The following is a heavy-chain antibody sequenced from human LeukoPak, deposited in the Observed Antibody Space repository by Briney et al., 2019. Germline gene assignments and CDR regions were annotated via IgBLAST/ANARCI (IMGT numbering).Heavy chain of an antibody. CDR1: GGTFSSYA. V-gene: IGHV1-69*13. Sequence: GASVKVSCKASGGTFSSYAISWVRQAPGQGLEWMGGIIPIFGTANYAQKFQGRVTITADESTSTAYMELSSLRSEDTAVYYCARGPSYGFWSGYSQHARDYYYYYMDVWGKGTTVTVSS. D-gene: IGHD3-3*01. CDR2: IIPIFGTA. J-gene: IGHJ6*03. CDR3: ARGPSYGFWSGYSQHARDYYYYYMDV.